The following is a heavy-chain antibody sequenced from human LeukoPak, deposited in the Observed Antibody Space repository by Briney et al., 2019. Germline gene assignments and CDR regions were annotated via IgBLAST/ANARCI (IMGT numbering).Heavy chain of an antibody. J-gene: IGHJ4*02. D-gene: IGHD2-8*01. CDR3: TNGVHY. CDR1: GFTFDDYN. Sequence: GGSLRLSCAASGFTFDDYNMHWVRQAPGKGLEWVSFISWNGGSSYYADSVQGRFTISRDDSKVSLYLQMNSLKIEDTALYYCTNGVHYWGQGTLVTVSS. V-gene: IGHV3-43*01. CDR2: ISWNGGSS.